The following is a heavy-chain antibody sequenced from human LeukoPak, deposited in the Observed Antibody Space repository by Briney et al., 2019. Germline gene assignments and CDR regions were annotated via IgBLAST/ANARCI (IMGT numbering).Heavy chain of an antibody. CDR3: ARGGYYYGSGSYQDY. D-gene: IGHD3-10*01. Sequence: SETLSLTCAVYGGSFSGYYWSWIRQPPGKGLEWIGEINHSGSTNYNPSLKSRVTMSVDTSKNQFSLKLSSVTAADTAVYYCARGGYYYGSGSYQDYWGQGTLVTVSS. V-gene: IGHV4-34*01. CDR2: INHSGST. J-gene: IGHJ4*02. CDR1: GGSFSGYY.